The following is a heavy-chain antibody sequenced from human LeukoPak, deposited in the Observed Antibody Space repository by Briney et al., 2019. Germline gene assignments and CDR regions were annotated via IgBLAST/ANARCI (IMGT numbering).Heavy chain of an antibody. CDR3: TRAYDSSGYDFFYFDY. D-gene: IGHD3-22*01. J-gene: IGHJ4*02. V-gene: IGHV3-73*01. Sequence: GGSLRLSCGASGFTFSGSAMHWVRQASGKGLEWVGRIRSQANSYATAYVASVKSRFTISRHDSKKPAYLEMNSLRTEDTAVYYCTRAYDSSGYDFFYFDYWGQGTLVTVSS. CDR2: IRSQANSYAT. CDR1: GFTFSGSA.